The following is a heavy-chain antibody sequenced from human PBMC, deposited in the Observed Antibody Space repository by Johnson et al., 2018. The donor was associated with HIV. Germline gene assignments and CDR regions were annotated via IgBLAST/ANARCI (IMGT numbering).Heavy chain of an antibody. D-gene: IGHD5-24*01. CDR2: ISYDGSNK. CDR1: GFTFSSYG. J-gene: IGHJ3*02. Sequence: QVQLVESGGGVVQPGRSLRLSCAASGFTFSSYGMHWVRQAPGKGLEWVAVISYDGSNKYYADSVKGRFTISRDNSKNTLYLQMNSLRAGDTAVYYCARAGGYSRDAFDIWGQGTMVTVSS. V-gene: IGHV3-30*03. CDR3: ARAGGYSRDAFDI.